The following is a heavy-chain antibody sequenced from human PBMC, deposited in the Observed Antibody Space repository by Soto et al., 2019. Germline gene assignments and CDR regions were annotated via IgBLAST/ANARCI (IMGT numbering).Heavy chain of an antibody. CDR2: IYPGDSDT. CDR1: GYSFTSYW. CDR3: AIVRRDTAMVTTPFDAFDI. Sequence: PGESLKISCKGSGYSFTSYWIGWVRQMPGKGLEWMGIIYPGDSDTRYSPSFQGQVTISADKSISTAYLQWSSLKASDTAMYYCAIVRRDTAMVTTPFDAFDIWGQGTMVTVSS. J-gene: IGHJ3*02. D-gene: IGHD5-18*01. V-gene: IGHV5-51*01.